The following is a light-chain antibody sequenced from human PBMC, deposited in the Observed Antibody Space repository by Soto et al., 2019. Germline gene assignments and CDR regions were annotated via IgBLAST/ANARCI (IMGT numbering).Light chain of an antibody. V-gene: IGKV4-1*01. J-gene: IGKJ1*01. Sequence: DIVMTQSPDSLAVSLGERATINCKSSQSVLYSSNNKNYLAWFQQKPGQPPQLLIYWASTRESGVPDRFSGSGSGTDFTLTISSLQAEDVAVYYCQQYDSIPVTFGQGTKVEIK. CDR3: QQYDSIPVT. CDR2: WAS. CDR1: QSVLYSSNNKNY.